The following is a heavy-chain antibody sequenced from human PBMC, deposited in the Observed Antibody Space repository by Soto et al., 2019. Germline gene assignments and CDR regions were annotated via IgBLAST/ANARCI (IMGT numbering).Heavy chain of an antibody. CDR3: ARDRTTVSPPYYYYGMDV. D-gene: IGHD4-17*01. V-gene: IGHV1-69*01. J-gene: IGHJ6*02. CDR1: GGTFSSYA. Sequence: QVQLVQSGAEVKKPGSSVKVSCKASGGTFSSYAISWVRQAPGQGLEWMGGIIPIFGTANYAQKFQGRVTITADESTSIAYMELSSLRSEDTAVYYCARDRTTVSPPYYYYGMDVWGQGTTVTVSS. CDR2: IIPIFGTA.